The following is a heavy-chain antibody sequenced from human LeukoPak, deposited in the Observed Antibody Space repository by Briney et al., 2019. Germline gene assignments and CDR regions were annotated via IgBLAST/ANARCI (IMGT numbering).Heavy chain of an antibody. D-gene: IGHD4-23*01. CDR3: ARDGPAVTYPDAFDI. CDR2: ISSSSSTI. Sequence: GGSLRLSCAASGFTFSSYSMNWVRQAPGKGLEWVSYISSSSSTIYYADSVKGRFTISRDNAKNSLYLQMNSLRAEDTALYYCARDGPAVTYPDAFDIWGQGTMVTVSS. J-gene: IGHJ3*02. CDR1: GFTFSSYS. V-gene: IGHV3-48*01.